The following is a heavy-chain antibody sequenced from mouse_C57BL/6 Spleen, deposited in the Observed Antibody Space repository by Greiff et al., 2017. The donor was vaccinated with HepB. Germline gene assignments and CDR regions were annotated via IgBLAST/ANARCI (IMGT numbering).Heavy chain of an antibody. CDR2: IWRGGST. D-gene: IGHD2-5*01. CDR1: GFSLTSYG. Sequence: VKLQQSGPGLVQPSQSLSITCTVSGFSLTSYGVHWVRQSPGKGLEWLGVIWRGGSTDYNAAFMSRLSITKDNSKSQVFFKMNSLQADDTAIYYCAKKHSNYNAMDYWGQGTSVTVSS. J-gene: IGHJ4*01. CDR3: AKKHSNYNAMDY. V-gene: IGHV2-5*01.